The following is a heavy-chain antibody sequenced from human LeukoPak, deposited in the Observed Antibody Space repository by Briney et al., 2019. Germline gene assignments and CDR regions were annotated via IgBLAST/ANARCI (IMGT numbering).Heavy chain of an antibody. V-gene: IGHV4-59*01. CDR3: ARDKLVLLWFGELPEPDY. CDR1: GGSISSYY. CDR2: IYYSGST. Sequence: SETLSLTCTVSGGSISSYYWSWIRQPPGKGLEWIGYIYYSGSTNYNPSLKSRVTISVDTSKNQFSLKLSSVTAADTAVYYCARDKLVLLWFGELPEPDYWGQGTLVTVSS. J-gene: IGHJ4*02. D-gene: IGHD3-10*01.